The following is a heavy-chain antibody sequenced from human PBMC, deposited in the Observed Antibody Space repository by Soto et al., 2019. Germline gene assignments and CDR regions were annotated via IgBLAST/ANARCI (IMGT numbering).Heavy chain of an antibody. D-gene: IGHD6-6*01. J-gene: IGHJ6*02. CDR1: GGSFSDYF. V-gene: IGHV4-34*01. CDR2: INHSGST. CDR3: AGREFASSSFHYYYYAVDV. Sequence: QVQLQQWGAGLLKPSETLSLTCAVYGGSFSDYFWTWIRQPPGKGLEWIGEINHSGSTSFNPSLKSRVAISADTSRNQFSLRVTSVTAADTAVYYCAGREFASSSFHYYYYAVDVWGQGTTVTVSS.